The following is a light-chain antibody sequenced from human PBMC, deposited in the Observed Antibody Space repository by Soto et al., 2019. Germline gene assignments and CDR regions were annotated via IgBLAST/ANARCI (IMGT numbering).Light chain of an antibody. V-gene: IGKV1-5*01. CDR3: QHYNSYSWT. J-gene: IGKJ1*01. CDR1: QNINSW. Sequence: DLQMKKSAATLSASEEDRVTITCRASQNINSWLAWYQQKPGKAPNLLIYDASTLESGVPSRFSGSGSGTEFTLTISSLQPDDFATYYCQHYNSYSWTFGQVTKVDI. CDR2: DAS.